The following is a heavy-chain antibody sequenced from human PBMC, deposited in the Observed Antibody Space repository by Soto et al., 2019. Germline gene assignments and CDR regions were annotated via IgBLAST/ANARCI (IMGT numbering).Heavy chain of an antibody. CDR1: GFTFSSYA. J-gene: IGHJ6*02. D-gene: IGHD2-15*01. CDR3: PTEFGPRRSLVVVVDAMYYSGMAV. Sequence: PGGSLRLSCAASGFTFSSYAMSWVRQAPGKGLEWVSGISGSGGRTYYADSVKGRFTISRDNSKNTLSLQMHSLRAEDTAVYYCPTEFGPRRSLVVVVDAMYYSGMAVWGQGPTVPASS. V-gene: IGHV3-23*01. CDR2: ISGSGGRT.